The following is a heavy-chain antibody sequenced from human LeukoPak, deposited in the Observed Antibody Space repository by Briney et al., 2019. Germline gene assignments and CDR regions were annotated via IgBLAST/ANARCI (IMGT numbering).Heavy chain of an antibody. Sequence: AGGSLRLSCAVSGFSVRDNYLNWVRQTPGGGLECVSVLYSGGAAYYADSVKGRFTISRDNSKNTLFLQMNSLGAEDTAVYYCARGGRLIDYWGQGTLVTVSS. V-gene: IGHV3-53*01. CDR1: GFSVRDNY. D-gene: IGHD2-8*01. CDR2: LYSGGAA. J-gene: IGHJ4*02. CDR3: ARGGRLIDY.